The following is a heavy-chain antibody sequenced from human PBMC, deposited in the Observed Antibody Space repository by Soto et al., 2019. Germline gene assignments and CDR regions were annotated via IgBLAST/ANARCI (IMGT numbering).Heavy chain of an antibody. J-gene: IGHJ4*02. D-gene: IGHD3-10*01. V-gene: IGHV1-69*02. CDR2: TIPILSMS. Sequence: QVHLVQSGAELKKPGSSVRVSCKASGDTFSSYTINWVRQAPGLGLEWMGRTIPILSMSNYALKFQGSLTITADKSTSTAYMELSSLRSEDTAMYYCATSYGSGSQAFDYWGQGALVTVSS. CDR3: ATSYGSGSQAFDY. CDR1: GDTFSSYT.